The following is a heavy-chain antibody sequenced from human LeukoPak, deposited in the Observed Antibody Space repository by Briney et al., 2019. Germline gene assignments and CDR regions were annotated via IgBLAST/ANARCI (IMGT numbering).Heavy chain of an antibody. CDR1: GYSLIDYY. Sequence: SVTVSCKASGYSLIDYYIHCVRPAPGQGLEWMGWINPNSGGTNYAQKFQGRVTMTRDTSISTAYMELSRLRSDDTAVYYCARGDITGDFDYWGEGTFTTVSS. CDR3: ARGDITGDFDY. V-gene: IGHV1-2*02. J-gene: IGHJ4*02. CDR2: INPNSGGT. D-gene: IGHD7-27*01.